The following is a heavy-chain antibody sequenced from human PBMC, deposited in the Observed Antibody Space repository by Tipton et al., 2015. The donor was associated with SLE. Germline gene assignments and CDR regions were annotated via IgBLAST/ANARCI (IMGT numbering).Heavy chain of an antibody. Sequence: SLRLSCAASGFSFSNYAMHWVRQAPGKGLEWVSLIWYDGSNQLYADSVKGRFTISRDNSKSTVYLQMNSLRGEDTAVYYCARSIYWSQHPYYFDSWGQGTLVTVSS. CDR1: GFSFSNYA. D-gene: IGHD2-8*02. CDR2: IWYDGSNQ. CDR3: ARSIYWSQHPYYFDS. V-gene: IGHV3-33*01. J-gene: IGHJ4*02.